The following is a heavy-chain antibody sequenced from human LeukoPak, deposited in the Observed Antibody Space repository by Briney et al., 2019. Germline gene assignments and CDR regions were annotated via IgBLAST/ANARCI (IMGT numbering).Heavy chain of an antibody. V-gene: IGHV4-39*01. J-gene: IGHJ4*02. CDR1: GDSIGSNLNY. CDR2: VSYSGST. CDR3: ARHKGASSSYNY. D-gene: IGHD6-6*01. Sequence: SETLSLTCTVSGDSIGSNLNYWAWIRQPPGKGLEWIATVSYSGSTYYNPSLNSRLTISINTSKNQFSLNLSSVTAADTAVYYCARHKGASSSYNYWGQGTLVTVSS.